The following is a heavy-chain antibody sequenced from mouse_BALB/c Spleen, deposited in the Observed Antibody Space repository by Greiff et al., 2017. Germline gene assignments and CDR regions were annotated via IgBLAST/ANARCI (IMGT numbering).Heavy chain of an antibody. V-gene: IGHV5-17*02. CDR1: GFTFSSFG. J-gene: IGHJ4*01. CDR2: ISSGSSTI. Sequence: EVQVVESGGGLVQPGGSRKLSCAASGFTFSSFGMHWVRQAPEKGLEWVAYISSGSSTIYYADTVKGRFTISRDNPKNTLFLQMTSLRSEDTAMYYCARGGGLRRYAMDYWGQGTSVTVSS. D-gene: IGHD2-4*01. CDR3: ARGGGLRRYAMDY.